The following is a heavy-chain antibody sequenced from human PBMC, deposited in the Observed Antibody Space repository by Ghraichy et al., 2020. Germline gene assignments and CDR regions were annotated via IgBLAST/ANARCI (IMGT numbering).Heavy chain of an antibody. Sequence: LSLTCAASGFTFSSYWMSWVRQAPGKGLEWVANIMQDGSEKYYVDSVKGRFTISRDNAKNSLYLQMNSLRAEDTAVYYCARGPRMVRGVMSYYYGMDVWGQGTTVTVSS. J-gene: IGHJ6*02. V-gene: IGHV3-7*03. CDR3: ARGPRMVRGVMSYYYGMDV. D-gene: IGHD3-10*01. CDR1: GFTFSSYW. CDR2: IMQDGSEK.